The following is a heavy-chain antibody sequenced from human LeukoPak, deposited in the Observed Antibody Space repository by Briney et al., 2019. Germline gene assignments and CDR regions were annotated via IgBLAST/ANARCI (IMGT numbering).Heavy chain of an antibody. Sequence: GGSLRLSCAASGFTFSNFIMSWVRQAPGKGLEWVSSIDASGAGTYYADSVKGRFTISRDNSKNTLYLQMNGLRVEDTAVYYCAIRPLSWYFDFWGRGTLVTASS. D-gene: IGHD3-10*01. J-gene: IGHJ2*01. CDR2: IDASGAGT. CDR1: GFTFSNFI. CDR3: AIRPLSWYFDF. V-gene: IGHV3-23*01.